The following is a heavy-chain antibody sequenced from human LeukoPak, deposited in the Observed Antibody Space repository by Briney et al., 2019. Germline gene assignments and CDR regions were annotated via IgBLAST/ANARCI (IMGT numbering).Heavy chain of an antibody. CDR2: ISSSGSTI. J-gene: IGHJ4*02. CDR1: GFTFSSYE. D-gene: IGHD2-2*01. Sequence: GGSLRLSCAASGFTFSSYEMNWVRQAPGKGLEWVSYISSSGSTIYYADSVKGRFTIYRDNAKNSLYLQMNSLRAEDTAVYYCARVTEDIVVVPAAPLDYWGQGTLVTVSS. V-gene: IGHV3-48*03. CDR3: ARVTEDIVVVPAAPLDY.